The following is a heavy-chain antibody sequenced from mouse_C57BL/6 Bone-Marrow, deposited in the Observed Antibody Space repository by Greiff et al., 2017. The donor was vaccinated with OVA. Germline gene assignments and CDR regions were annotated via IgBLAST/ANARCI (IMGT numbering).Heavy chain of an antibody. D-gene: IGHD2-2*01. CDR1: GFNIKDDY. V-gene: IGHV14-4*01. J-gene: IGHJ2*01. Sequence: EVQLQESGAELVRPGASVKLSCTASGFNIKDDYMHWVKQRPEQGLEWIGWIDPENGDTEYAQKFQGKATITADTSSNTAYLQLRSLTSEDTSVYYCTFYGSYFDYWGQGTTLTVSS. CDR3: TFYGSYFDY. CDR2: IDPENGDT.